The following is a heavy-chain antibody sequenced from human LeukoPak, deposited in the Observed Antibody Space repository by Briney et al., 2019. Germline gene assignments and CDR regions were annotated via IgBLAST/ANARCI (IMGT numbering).Heavy chain of an antibody. CDR3: AKVARNVVAATNDAFDI. CDR1: GFSFSSYA. D-gene: IGHD2-2*01. Sequence: PGGSLRLACAASGFSFSSYAMSWVRQAPGKGLEWVSGISGSGGSTHYADSVKGRFTISRDKSKNTVYLQMNSLRAEDTAVYYCAKVARNVVAATNDAFDIWGQGTMVTVSS. J-gene: IGHJ3*02. V-gene: IGHV3-23*01. CDR2: ISGSGGST.